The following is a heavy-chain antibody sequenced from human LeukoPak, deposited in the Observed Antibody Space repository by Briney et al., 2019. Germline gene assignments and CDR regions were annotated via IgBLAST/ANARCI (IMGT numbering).Heavy chain of an antibody. CDR2: INWNGGST. CDR1: GFTFDDYG. CDR3: PRLGSGSGYTHDAFDI. J-gene: IGHJ3*02. D-gene: IGHD3-22*01. V-gene: IGHV3-20*04. Sequence: GGSLRLPCAASGFTFDDYGMSWVRQAPGKGLEWVSGINWNGGSTGYADSVKGRFTISRDNAKNSLYLQMNSLRAEDTALYYCPRLGSGSGYTHDAFDIWRQGTMVTVSS.